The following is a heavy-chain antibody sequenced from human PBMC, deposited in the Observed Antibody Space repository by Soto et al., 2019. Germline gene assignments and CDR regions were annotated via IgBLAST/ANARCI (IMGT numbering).Heavy chain of an antibody. CDR1: GFTFSSYG. D-gene: IGHD3-16*01. CDR3: AKDLTGEDY. CDR2: ISYDGSNN. Sequence: QVQLVESGGGVVQPGRSLRLSCAASGFTFSSYGMHWVRQAPGKGLEWVAVISYDGSNNYYADSVKGRFTISRDNSKNTLYLQMNSLRAEDTAVYYCAKDLTGEDYWGQGTLVTVSS. V-gene: IGHV3-30*18. J-gene: IGHJ4*02.